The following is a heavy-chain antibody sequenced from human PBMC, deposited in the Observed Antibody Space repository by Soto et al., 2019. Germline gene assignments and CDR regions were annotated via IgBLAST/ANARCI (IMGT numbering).Heavy chain of an antibody. Sequence: QVQLVESGGGVVQPGRFLRLSCAASGFTFSSYGMHWVRQAPGKGLEWVAVISYDGSNKYYADSVKGRFTISRDNSKNTLYLQMNSLRAEDTAVYYCAKVGSSWSETHFDYWGQGTLVTVSS. CDR1: GFTFSSYG. CDR3: AKVGSSWSETHFDY. V-gene: IGHV3-30*18. D-gene: IGHD6-13*01. CDR2: ISYDGSNK. J-gene: IGHJ4*02.